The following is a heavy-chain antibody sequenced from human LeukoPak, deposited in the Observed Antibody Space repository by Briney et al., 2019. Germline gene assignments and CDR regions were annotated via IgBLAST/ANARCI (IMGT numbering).Heavy chain of an antibody. Sequence: PGGSLRLSCAASGFTFSYYTMHWVRQAPGKGLEWVAVISYDGKNKYYADSVKGRFTVSRDNSRNTLYLQLNSLRADDTAVYYCAKKSSGWYLVPSLDYWGQGNLVTVSS. D-gene: IGHD6-19*01. V-gene: IGHV3-30*18. CDR2: ISYDGKNK. CDR1: GFTFSYYT. J-gene: IGHJ4*02. CDR3: AKKSSGWYLVPSLDY.